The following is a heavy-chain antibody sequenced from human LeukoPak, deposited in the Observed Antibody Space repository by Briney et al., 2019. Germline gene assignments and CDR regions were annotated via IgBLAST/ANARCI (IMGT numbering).Heavy chain of an antibody. D-gene: IGHD3-22*01. CDR1: GFTFSSYS. CDR3: ARVLHRRNYDSSVYYGY. V-gene: IGHV3-48*01. Sequence: PGGSLRLSCAASGFTFSSYSMNWVRQAPGKGLEWASYISSSDSTIYYAESVKGRFTISRDNAKNSLYLQMNSLRAEDTAVYYCARVLHRRNYDSSVYYGYWGQGTLVTVSS. J-gene: IGHJ4*02. CDR2: ISSSDSTI.